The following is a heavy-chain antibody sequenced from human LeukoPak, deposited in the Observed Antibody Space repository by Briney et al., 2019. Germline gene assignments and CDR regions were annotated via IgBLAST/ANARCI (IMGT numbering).Heavy chain of an antibody. D-gene: IGHD6-13*01. J-gene: IGHJ1*01. CDR1: GGSISSGGYY. CDR2: INHSGST. Sequence: PSQTLSLTCTVSGGSISSGGYYWSWIRQHPGKGLEWIGEINHSGSTNYNPSLKSRVTISVDTSKNQFSLKLSSVTAADTAVYYCAREAPRIAGKYFQHWGQGTLVTVSS. CDR3: AREAPRIAGKYFQH. V-gene: IGHV4-31*03.